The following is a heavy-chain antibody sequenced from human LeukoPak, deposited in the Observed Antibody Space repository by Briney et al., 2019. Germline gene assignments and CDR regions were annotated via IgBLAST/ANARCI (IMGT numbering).Heavy chain of an antibody. CDR3: ARVISSSWHIGFNWFDP. D-gene: IGHD6-13*01. V-gene: IGHV4-61*05. CDR2: IYYSGST. Sequence: KPSETLSLTCTVSGGSISSSSYYWGWIRQPPGKGLEWIGYIYYSGSTNYNPSLKSRVTISVDTSKNQFSLKLSSVTAADTAVYYCARVISSSWHIGFNWFDPWGQGTLVTVSS. CDR1: GGSISSSSYY. J-gene: IGHJ5*02.